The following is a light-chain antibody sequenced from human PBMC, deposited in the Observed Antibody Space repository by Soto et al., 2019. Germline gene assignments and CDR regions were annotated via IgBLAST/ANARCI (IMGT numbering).Light chain of an antibody. CDR2: GAS. CDR3: QQYGDSPLT. V-gene: IGKV3-20*01. J-gene: IGKJ4*01. Sequence: VLTQSPGTLSLSPGERATLSCRASQIVSGNFLAWYQQIPGQTPRLLIYGASSRATGITERISGSGSGTDFTLTINSLEPEDFAVYYCQQYGDSPLTFGGGTKLEMK. CDR1: QIVSGNF.